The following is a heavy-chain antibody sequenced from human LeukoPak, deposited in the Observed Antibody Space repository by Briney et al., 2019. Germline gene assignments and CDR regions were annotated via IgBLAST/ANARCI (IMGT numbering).Heavy chain of an antibody. CDR1: GFTFSSYG. Sequence: GGSLRLSCAASGFTFSSYGMHWVRQAPGKGLEWVAFIRYDGSNKYYADSVKGRFTIPRDNSKNTLYLQMSSLRAEDTAVYYCAKDHGTGFSFDYWGQGTLVTVSS. D-gene: IGHD3-10*01. V-gene: IGHV3-30*02. CDR2: IRYDGSNK. J-gene: IGHJ4*02. CDR3: AKDHGTGFSFDY.